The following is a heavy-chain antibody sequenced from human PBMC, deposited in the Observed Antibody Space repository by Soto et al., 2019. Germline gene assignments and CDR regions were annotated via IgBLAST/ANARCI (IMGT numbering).Heavy chain of an antibody. CDR1: GGPTSISSYY. J-gene: IGHJ4*02. D-gene: IGHD3-3*01. CDR2: VYYSGET. Sequence: QLQESGPGLVKPSDTLSLSCTVSGGPTSISSYYWAWIRQPPGKGLEWIASVYYSGETYYHPSLKSRLSTSVETSNSQFSLKMTSLTAADTAVYYCARFKVFGVIRFYFDAWGQGTPVTVSP. CDR3: ARFKVFGVIRFYFDA. V-gene: IGHV4-39*01.